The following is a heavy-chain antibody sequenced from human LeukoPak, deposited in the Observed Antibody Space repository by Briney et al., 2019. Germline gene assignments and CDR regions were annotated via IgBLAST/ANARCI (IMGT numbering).Heavy chain of an antibody. Sequence: GGSLRLSCAASGFTFSSYGMHWVRQAPGKGLEWVAVIWDDGSNKDYADSVKGRSTISRDNSKNTLYLQMNSLRIEDTAVYRCARGGNTGIFDYWGQGTLVTASS. J-gene: IGHJ4*02. CDR1: GFTFSSYG. D-gene: IGHD1-7*01. CDR2: IWDDGSNK. CDR3: ARGGNTGIFDY. V-gene: IGHV3-33*08.